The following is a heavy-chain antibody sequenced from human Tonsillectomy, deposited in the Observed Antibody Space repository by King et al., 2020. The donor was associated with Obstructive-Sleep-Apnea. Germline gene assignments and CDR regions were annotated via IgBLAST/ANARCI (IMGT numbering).Heavy chain of an antibody. D-gene: IGHD4-17*01. CDR1: GFSFIEYG. Sequence: VQLVESGGGVVQPGRSLRLSCVGSGFSFIEYGMHWVRQAPGKGLEWVAFIRNDGSDQYFADSVKGRFTVSRDNSMNTLYMEMNSLRPDDTGVYYCAKDFGANDYGDFVDYWGQGTLVTVSS. CDR3: AKDFGANDYGDFVDY. J-gene: IGHJ4*02. CDR2: IRNDGSDQ. V-gene: IGHV3-30*02.